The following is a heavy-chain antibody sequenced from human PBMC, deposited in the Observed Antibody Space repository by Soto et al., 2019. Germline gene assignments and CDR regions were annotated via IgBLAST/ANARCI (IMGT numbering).Heavy chain of an antibody. CDR1: GFTFSSYA. CDR3: VKVVSGWYLDY. Sequence: GGSLRVSCSASGFTFSSYAMHWVRQAPGKGLEYVSAISSNGGSTYYADSVKGRFTISRDNSKNTLYLQMSSLRAEDTAVYYCVKVVSGWYLDYWGQGTLVTVSS. J-gene: IGHJ4*02. V-gene: IGHV3-64D*06. CDR2: ISSNGGST. D-gene: IGHD6-19*01.